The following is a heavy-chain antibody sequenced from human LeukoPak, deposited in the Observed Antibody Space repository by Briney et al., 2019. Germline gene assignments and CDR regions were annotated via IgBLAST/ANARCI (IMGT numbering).Heavy chain of an antibody. CDR2: MKRDGSEV. Sequence: GGSLRLSCAASGFTFSTYWMTWVRQAPGKGLEWVANMKRDGSEVYYANSVKGHFTISRDNARNSLYLQMNSLRAEDTAVYYCARYTEYYFDYWGQETLVTVSS. CDR3: ARYTEYYFDY. V-gene: IGHV3-7*01. CDR1: GFTFSTYW. D-gene: IGHD2-2*02. J-gene: IGHJ4*02.